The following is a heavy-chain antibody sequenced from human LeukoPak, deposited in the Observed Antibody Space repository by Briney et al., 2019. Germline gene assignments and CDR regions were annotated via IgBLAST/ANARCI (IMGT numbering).Heavy chain of an antibody. Sequence: SETLSLTCAVYGGSFSGYYWSWIRQPPGKGLEWIGEINHSGSTNYNPSLKSRVTISVDTSKNQFSLKLSSVTAADTAMYYCGRHRGLWVGELWGQGTLVTVSS. V-gene: IGHV4-34*01. D-gene: IGHD3-10*01. CDR1: GGSFSGYY. J-gene: IGHJ4*02. CDR3: GRHRGLWVGEL. CDR2: INHSGST.